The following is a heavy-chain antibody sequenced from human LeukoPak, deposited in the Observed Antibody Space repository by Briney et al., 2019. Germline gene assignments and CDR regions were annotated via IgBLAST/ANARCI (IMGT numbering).Heavy chain of an antibody. CDR2: IYGGGNT. J-gene: IGHJ6*02. CDR1: GFTVSGSY. V-gene: IGHV3-53*01. CDR3: AKDYYYDSSGYPIYYNMNV. Sequence: GGSLRLSCAASGFTVSGSYMNWVRQAPGKGLEWVSLIYGGGNTYYADSVKGRFTISRDNSKNTLYLQMSSLRAEDTAEYYCAKDYYYDSSGYPIYYNMNVWGQGTTVTVSS. D-gene: IGHD3-22*01.